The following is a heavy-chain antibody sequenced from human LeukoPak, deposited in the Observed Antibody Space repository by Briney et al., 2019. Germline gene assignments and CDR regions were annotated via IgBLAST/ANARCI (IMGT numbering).Heavy chain of an antibody. CDR3: ARDGINYYDSSGYHSSYYYYMDV. Sequence: SVKVSCKASGGTFSSYAISWVRQAPGQGLEWMGGIIPIFGTANYAQKFQGRVTITTDESTSTPYMELISLRAEDTAVYYCARDGINYYDSSGYHSSYYYYMDVWGKGTPVTVSS. D-gene: IGHD3-22*01. CDR1: GGTFSSYA. CDR2: IIPIFGTA. J-gene: IGHJ6*03. V-gene: IGHV1-69*05.